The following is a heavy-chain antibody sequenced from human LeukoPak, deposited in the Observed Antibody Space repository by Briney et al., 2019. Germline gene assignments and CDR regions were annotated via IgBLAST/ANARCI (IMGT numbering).Heavy chain of an antibody. Sequence: ASVKVSCKVSGYTLTELSMHWVRQAPGKGLEWMGGFDPEDGETICAQKFQGRVTMTEDTSTDTAYMELSSLRSEDTAVYYCATDASSWGGLSRLVLDYWGQGTLVTVSS. V-gene: IGHV1-24*01. CDR2: FDPEDGET. D-gene: IGHD6-13*01. J-gene: IGHJ4*02. CDR1: GYTLTELS. CDR3: ATDASSWGGLSRLVLDY.